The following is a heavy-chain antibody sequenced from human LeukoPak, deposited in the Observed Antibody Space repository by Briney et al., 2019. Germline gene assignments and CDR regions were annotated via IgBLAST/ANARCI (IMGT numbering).Heavy chain of an antibody. D-gene: IGHD6-13*01. J-gene: IGHJ4*02. V-gene: IGHV3-30*02. CDR3: AKLGSNQQLVPDY. CDR2: IRYDGSNK. CDR1: GFTFSGYG. Sequence: GGSLRLSCAASGFTFSGYGMHWVRQAPGKGLEWVAFIRYDGSNKYYADSVKGRFTISRDNSKNTLYLQMNSLRAEDTAVYYCAKLGSNQQLVPDYWGQGTLVTVSS.